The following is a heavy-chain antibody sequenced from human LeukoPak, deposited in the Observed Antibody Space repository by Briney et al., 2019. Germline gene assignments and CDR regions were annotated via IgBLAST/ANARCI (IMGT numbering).Heavy chain of an antibody. V-gene: IGHV4-59*01. CDR2: IYYSGST. Sequence: GSLRLSCTVSGGSISSYYWSWIRQPPGKGLEWIGYIYYSGSTNYNPSLKSRVTISVDTSKNQFSLKLSSVTAADTAVYYCARDEYYYDSRGFDPWGQGTLVTVSS. CDR3: ARDEYYYDSRGFDP. CDR1: GGSISSYY. D-gene: IGHD3-22*01. J-gene: IGHJ5*02.